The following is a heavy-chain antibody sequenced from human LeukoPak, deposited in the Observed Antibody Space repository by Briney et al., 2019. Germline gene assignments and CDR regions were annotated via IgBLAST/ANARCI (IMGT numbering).Heavy chain of an antibody. D-gene: IGHD2-21*02. J-gene: IGHJ5*02. CDR1: GGSISSGSYY. Sequence: SQTLSLTCTVSGGSISSGSYYWNWIRQPAGKGLEWIGRIYTSGSTNYNPSLKSRVTISVDTSKNQFSLKLSSVTAADTAVYYCARELPYCGGDCYSGWFDPWGQGTLVTVSS. V-gene: IGHV4-61*02. CDR2: IYTSGST. CDR3: ARELPYCGGDCYSGWFDP.